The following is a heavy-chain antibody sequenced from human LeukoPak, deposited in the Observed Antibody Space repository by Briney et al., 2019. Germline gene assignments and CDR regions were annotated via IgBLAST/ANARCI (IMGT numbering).Heavy chain of an antibody. J-gene: IGHJ4*02. CDR1: GFTFSSYA. D-gene: IGHD3-22*01. Sequence: PGASLRLSCAASGFTFSSYAMSWVRQAPGKGLERVSAISGSGGSTYYADSVKGRFTISRDNSKNTLYLQMNSLRAEDTAVYYCAKSNYYDSSGYYDYWGQGTLVTVSS. V-gene: IGHV3-23*01. CDR3: AKSNYYDSSGYYDY. CDR2: ISGSGGST.